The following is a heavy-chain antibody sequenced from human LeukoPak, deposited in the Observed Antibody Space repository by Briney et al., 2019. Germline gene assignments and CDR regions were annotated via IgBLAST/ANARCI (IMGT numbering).Heavy chain of an antibody. CDR1: GFTFEKYV. V-gene: IGHV3-23*01. Sequence: GGSLRLSCGASGFTFEKYVMNWVRQAPGKGLEWLATIYGSGVSISYADSVKGRFTISRDNSNNTLYLQMNSLRVEDTAMYFCAKDLGWELPAEAYWGQGILVTVSS. CDR3: AKDLGWELPAEAY. D-gene: IGHD1-26*01. CDR2: IYGSGVSI. J-gene: IGHJ4*02.